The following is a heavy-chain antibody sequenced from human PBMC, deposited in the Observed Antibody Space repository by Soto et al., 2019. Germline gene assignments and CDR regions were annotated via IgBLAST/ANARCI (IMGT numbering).Heavy chain of an antibody. D-gene: IGHD5-12*01. CDR3: ASPGANIVTTIDY. V-gene: IGHV5-51*01. CDR2: IYPGDSDT. J-gene: IGHJ4*02. Sequence: GESLKISCKGSGYNFIDYWIGWVRQMPGKGLEWMGIIYPGDSDTRYSPSFQGQVTISADKSFTTAYLQWSSLRASDTAVYYCASPGANIVTTIDYWGQGTLVTSPQ. CDR1: GYNFIDYW.